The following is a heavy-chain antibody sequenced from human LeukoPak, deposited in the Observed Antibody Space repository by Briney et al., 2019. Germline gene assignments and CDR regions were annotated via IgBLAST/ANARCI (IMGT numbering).Heavy chain of an antibody. Sequence: SETLSLTCTVSNGSISSYHWSWVRQPPGKGLEWIGYILTSGTTNYNPSLKSRLTISVNTSKNQFTLKLSSVTAADTAVYYCARLRVSGSYLYYFDYWGQGTLVTVSS. V-gene: IGHV4-4*09. D-gene: IGHD1-26*01. CDR1: NGSISSYH. CDR2: ILTSGTT. CDR3: ARLRVSGSYLYYFDY. J-gene: IGHJ4*02.